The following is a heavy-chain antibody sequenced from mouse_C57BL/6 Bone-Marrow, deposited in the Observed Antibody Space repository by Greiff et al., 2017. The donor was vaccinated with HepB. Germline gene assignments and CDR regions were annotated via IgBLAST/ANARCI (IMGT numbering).Heavy chain of an antibody. V-gene: IGHV5-2*01. J-gene: IGHJ1*03. Sequence: EVKVVESGGGLVQPGESLKLSCESNEYEFPSHDMSWVRKTPEKRLELVAAINSDGGSTYYPDTMERRFIISRDNTKKTLYLQMSSLRSEDTALYYCARRGDGYPWYCDVWGTGTTVTVSS. CDR2: INSDGGST. CDR1: EYEFPSHD. CDR3: ARRGDGYPWYCDV. D-gene: IGHD2-3*01.